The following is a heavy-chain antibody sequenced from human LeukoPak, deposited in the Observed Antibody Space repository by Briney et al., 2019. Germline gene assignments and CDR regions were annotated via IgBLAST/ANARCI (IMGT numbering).Heavy chain of an antibody. D-gene: IGHD6-19*01. J-gene: IGHJ5*02. CDR3: ARVATVAGPWGLHWFDP. V-gene: IGHV4-59*01. Sequence: SETLSLTCTVSGGSISSYYWSWIRQPPGKGLEWIGYIYYSGSTNYNPSLKSRVTISVDTSKNQFSLKLSSVTAADTAVYYCARVATVAGPWGLHWFDPWGQGTLVTVSS. CDR2: IYYSGST. CDR1: GGSISSYY.